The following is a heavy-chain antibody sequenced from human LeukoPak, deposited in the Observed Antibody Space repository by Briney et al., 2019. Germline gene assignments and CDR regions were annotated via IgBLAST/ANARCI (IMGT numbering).Heavy chain of an antibody. CDR1: GFTFSSYG. Sequence: GGSLRLSCGASGFTFSSYGMHWVRQAPSKGLEWVAFIRYDGSNKNYADSVKGRFTISRDNSKKTLYLQMNSLRAEDTAVYYCAKVYEYGDNDWFDSWGQGTLVTVSS. CDR3: AKVYEYGDNDWFDS. D-gene: IGHD4-17*01. J-gene: IGHJ5*01. CDR2: IRYDGSNK. V-gene: IGHV3-30*02.